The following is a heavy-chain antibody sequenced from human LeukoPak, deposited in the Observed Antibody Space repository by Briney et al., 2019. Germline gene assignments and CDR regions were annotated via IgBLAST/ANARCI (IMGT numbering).Heavy chain of an antibody. CDR1: GYTFTSYY. D-gene: IGHD3-22*01. CDR3: ARGRYDSSGYYYFDY. J-gene: IGHJ4*02. Sequence: ASVKVSCKASGYTFTSYYMHWVRQAPGQGLEWMGIINPSGGSTSYAQKFQGRVTMTRDMSTSTVYMELSSLRSEDTAVYYCARGRYDSSGYYYFDYWGQGTLVTVPS. CDR2: INPSGGST. V-gene: IGHV1-46*01.